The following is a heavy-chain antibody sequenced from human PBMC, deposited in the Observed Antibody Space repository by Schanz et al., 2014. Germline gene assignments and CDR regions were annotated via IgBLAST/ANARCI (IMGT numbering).Heavy chain of an antibody. CDR3: AIIGVMVAVAGTRADY. D-gene: IGHD6-19*01. Sequence: EVQLVESGGGLVQPGGSLRLSCAASGFTFSSYSMNWVRQAPGKGLEWVSSISSSSSYIYYADSVKGRFTISRDNAKNSLYLQMNSLRAEDTALYYCAIIGVMVAVAGTRADYWGQGTLVTVSS. CDR1: GFTFSSYS. J-gene: IGHJ4*02. CDR2: ISSSSSYI. V-gene: IGHV3-21*01.